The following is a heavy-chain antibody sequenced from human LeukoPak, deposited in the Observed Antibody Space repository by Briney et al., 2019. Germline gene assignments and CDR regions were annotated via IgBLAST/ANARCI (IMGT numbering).Heavy chain of an antibody. D-gene: IGHD3-16*01. V-gene: IGHV1-8*01. CDR2: MSPDSGYT. CDR3: ARDNDSRDPPHFDY. CDR1: GYTFTSYD. Sequence: ASVKVSCKASGYTFTSYDITWVRQATGQGLEWMGWMSPDSGYTGYAQTFQGRVTLTRNTSVSTAFMELSSLRSEDTAVYYCARDNDSRDPPHFDYWGQGTLVTVSS. J-gene: IGHJ4*02.